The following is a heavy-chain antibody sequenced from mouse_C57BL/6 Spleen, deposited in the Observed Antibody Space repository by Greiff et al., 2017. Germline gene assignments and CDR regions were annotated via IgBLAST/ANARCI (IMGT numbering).Heavy chain of an antibody. Sequence: EVQLQQSGPELVKPGASVKISCKASGYSFTGYYMNWVKQSPEKSLEWIGEINPSTGGTTYSQKFKAKATLTVDKSSSTAYMQLKSLTSEDSAVYYCAGLEGAWFAYWGQGTLVTVSA. D-gene: IGHD6-2*01. CDR3: AGLEGAWFAY. CDR2: INPSTGGT. CDR1: GYSFTGYY. V-gene: IGHV1-42*01. J-gene: IGHJ3*01.